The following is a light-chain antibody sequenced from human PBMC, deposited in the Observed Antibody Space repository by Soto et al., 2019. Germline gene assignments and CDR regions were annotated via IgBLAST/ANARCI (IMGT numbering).Light chain of an antibody. CDR3: QQYNSYST. CDR1: QSISRY. J-gene: IGKJ1*01. CDR2: DAS. Sequence: DIQMTQSPSSLSASVGDRVTITCPARQSISRYVNWYQQKAGKAPNLLIYDASCLKSVVPSSFSGSGAGTEFTLTISSLQPDDFATYYCQQYNSYSTFGQGTKVDI. V-gene: IGKV1-5*01.